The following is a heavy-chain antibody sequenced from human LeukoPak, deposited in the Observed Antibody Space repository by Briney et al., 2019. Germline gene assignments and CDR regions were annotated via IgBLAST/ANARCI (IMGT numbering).Heavy chain of an antibody. V-gene: IGHV4-4*07. Sequence: PSETLSLTCTVSGGSISSYYWSWIRQPAGKGLEWIGRIYTSGSTNHNPSLKSRVTMSVDTSKNQFSLRLSSVTAADTAVYYCAGRSAVAGTGYYYYMDVWGKGTTVTVSS. CDR3: AGRSAVAGTGYYYYMDV. J-gene: IGHJ6*03. D-gene: IGHD6-19*01. CDR1: GGSISSYY. CDR2: IYTSGST.